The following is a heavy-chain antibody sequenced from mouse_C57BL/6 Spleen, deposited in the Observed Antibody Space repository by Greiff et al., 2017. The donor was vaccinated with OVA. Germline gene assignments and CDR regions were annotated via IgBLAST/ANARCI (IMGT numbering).Heavy chain of an antibody. J-gene: IGHJ3*01. CDR1: GYTFTSYW. D-gene: IGHD2-3*01. CDR2: IYPGNSDT. V-gene: IGHV1-5*01. CDR3: VYDGYYLFAY. Sequence: EVQLQQSGTVLARPGASVKMSCKTSGYTFTSYWMHWVKQRPGQGLEWIGAIYPGNSDTSYNQKFKGKAKLTAVTSASTAYMELSSLTNEDSAVYYCVYDGYYLFAYWAQGTLVTVSA.